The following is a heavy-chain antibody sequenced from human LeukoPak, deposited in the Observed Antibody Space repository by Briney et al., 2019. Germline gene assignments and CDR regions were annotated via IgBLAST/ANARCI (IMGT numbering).Heavy chain of an antibody. CDR2: ISYDGSNK. J-gene: IGHJ6*04. CDR3: AKDLSARFGELLFFMDV. Sequence: PGGSLRLSCAASGLTFSSYGMHWVRQAPGKGLEWVAVISYDGSNKYYADSVKGRFTISRDNSKNTLYLQMNSLRAEDTAVYYCAKDLSARFGELLFFMDVWGKGTTVTVSS. D-gene: IGHD3-10*01. V-gene: IGHV3-30*18. CDR1: GLTFSSYG.